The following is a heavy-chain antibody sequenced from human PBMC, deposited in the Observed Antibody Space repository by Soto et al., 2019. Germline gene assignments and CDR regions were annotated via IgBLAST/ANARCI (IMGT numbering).Heavy chain of an antibody. CDR3: VKDRDSYSWPSRDV. D-gene: IGHD3-22*01. J-gene: IGHJ6*02. CDR1: GYTFTRNG. V-gene: IGHV1-18*01. CDR2: ISPNSGNI. Sequence: QVHLVQSGAEVKKPGASVNVSCKTSGYTFTRNGISWVRQAPGQGLEWMGWISPNSGNIKYAQKLQGRVIMTTDTSTSTAYMELRSLRSDDTAVYYCVKDRDSYSWPSRDVWGPGTTFTVSS.